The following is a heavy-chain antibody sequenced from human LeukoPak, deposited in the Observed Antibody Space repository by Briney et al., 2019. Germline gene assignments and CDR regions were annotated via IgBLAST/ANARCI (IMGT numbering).Heavy chain of an antibody. J-gene: IGHJ4*02. CDR3: ARGGGATRIDY. Sequence: SETLSLTCSVSGDSIRSGTYYWSWIRYPAGKGLEWIGRIYTSGSTSYNPSLKSRVTISVDTSKNQFSLKLTSVTAADTAVYYCARGGGATRIDYWGQGTLVTVSS. V-gene: IGHV4-61*02. CDR1: GDSIRSGTYY. CDR2: IYTSGST. D-gene: IGHD5-12*01.